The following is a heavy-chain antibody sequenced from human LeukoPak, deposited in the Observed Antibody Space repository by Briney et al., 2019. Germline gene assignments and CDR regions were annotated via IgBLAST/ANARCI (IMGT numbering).Heavy chain of an antibody. CDR2: IHPSGSST. D-gene: IGHD5-18*01. J-gene: IGHJ4*02. CDR1: GYIFTNNY. CDR3: ARMDMDTAMVTNYLDH. V-gene: IGHV1-46*01. Sequence: ASVKISCKASGYIFTNNYMHWVRQAPGQGLEWMGVIHPSGSSTNYAQKFQGRVIMTKDTSTSTVYIELNSLKSEDTAVYYCARMDMDTAMVTNYLDHWGQGTLVTVSS.